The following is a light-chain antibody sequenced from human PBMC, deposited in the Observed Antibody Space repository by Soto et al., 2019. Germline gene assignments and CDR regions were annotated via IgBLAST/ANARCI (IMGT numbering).Light chain of an antibody. J-gene: IGLJ3*02. V-gene: IGLV8-61*01. CDR2: STN. Sequence: QTVVTQEPSFSVSPGLTVTLTCGLSSGSVSTSYYPSWYQQTPGQAPRTLIYSTNTRSSGVHDRFSGSILGNRAALTITGAQTDDESDYYCALYMGSGIWVFGGGTKLTVI. CDR1: SGSVSTSYY. CDR3: ALYMGSGIWV.